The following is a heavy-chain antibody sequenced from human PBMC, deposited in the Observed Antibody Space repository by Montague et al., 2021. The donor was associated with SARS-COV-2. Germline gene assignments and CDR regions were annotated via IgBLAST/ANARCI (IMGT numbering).Heavy chain of an antibody. CDR3: ARDTRIRLWFDRDYYYGMDV. Sequence: CAISGDSVSSNSAAWNWIRRSPSRGLEWLGRTYYRSKWYNGYAVSVKSRITINPDTSKNQFSLQLNSVTPEDTAVYYCARDTRIRLWFDRDYYYGMDVWGQGTTVTVSS. V-gene: IGHV6-1*01. D-gene: IGHD5-18*01. CDR2: TYYRSKWYN. J-gene: IGHJ6*02. CDR1: GDSVSSNSAA.